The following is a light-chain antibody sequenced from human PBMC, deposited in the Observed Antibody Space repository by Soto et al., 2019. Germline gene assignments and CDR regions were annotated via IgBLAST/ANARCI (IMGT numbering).Light chain of an antibody. J-gene: IGLJ2*01. CDR3: QTWGTGRV. CDR1: SRHSSYA. Sequence: QSVLTQSPSASASLGASVKLTCTLSSRHSSYAIAWHQQQPEKGPRYLMKLNSDGSHTKGDGIPDRFSGSSSGAERYLTISSLQSEDEADYYCQTWGTGRVFGGGTKLTVL. V-gene: IGLV4-69*01. CDR2: LNSDGSH.